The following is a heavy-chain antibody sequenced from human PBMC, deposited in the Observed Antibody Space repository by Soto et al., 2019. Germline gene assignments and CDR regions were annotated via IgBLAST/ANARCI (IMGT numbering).Heavy chain of an antibody. CDR1: GGTFSSYA. D-gene: IGHD3-22*01. Sequence: ASVKVSCKASGGTFSSYAISWVRQAPGQGLEWMGGIIPIFGTANYAQKFQGRVTITADESTSTAYMELSSLRSEDTAVYYCARVRDDSSGYYKGRYYYYYGMDVWGQGTTVTVSS. J-gene: IGHJ6*02. CDR3: ARVRDDSSGYYKGRYYYYYGMDV. V-gene: IGHV1-69*13. CDR2: IIPIFGTA.